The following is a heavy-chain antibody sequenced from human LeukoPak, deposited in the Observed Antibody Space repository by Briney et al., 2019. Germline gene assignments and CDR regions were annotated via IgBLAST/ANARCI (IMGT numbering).Heavy chain of an antibody. Sequence: PGRSLRLSCAASGFTFSSYTMPWVRQAPGKGLEWVALISYDGSNKYYADSVKGRFTISRDNSKNTLYLQMNSLRAEDTAVYYCARGGITMVRGPKGGYNWFDPWGQGTLVTVSS. CDR1: GFTFSSYT. J-gene: IGHJ5*02. CDR2: ISYDGSNK. V-gene: IGHV3-30-3*01. D-gene: IGHD3-10*01. CDR3: ARGGITMVRGPKGGYNWFDP.